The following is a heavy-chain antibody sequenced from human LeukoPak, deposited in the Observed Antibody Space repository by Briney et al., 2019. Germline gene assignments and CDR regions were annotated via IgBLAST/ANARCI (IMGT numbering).Heavy chain of an antibody. V-gene: IGHV3-23*01. CDR1: GFTFSSYA. CDR3: AKRCYYDTGCEIDY. CDR2: ISGSGGST. D-gene: IGHD3-22*01. Sequence: GGSLRLSCVASGFTFSSYAMSWVRQAPGKGLEWVSAISGSGGSTYYADSVKGRFTISRDNSKNTLYLQMNSLRAEDTAVYYCAKRCYYDTGCEIDYWGQGTLVTVSS. J-gene: IGHJ4*02.